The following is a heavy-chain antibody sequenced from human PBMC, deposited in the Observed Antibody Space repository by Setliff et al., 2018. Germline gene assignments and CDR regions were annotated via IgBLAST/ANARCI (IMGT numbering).Heavy chain of an antibody. V-gene: IGHV3-53*01. J-gene: IGHJ5*01. Sequence: GGSLRLSCVVSGLTVSNDFMGWVRQAPGNGLEWVSVIYNIGETRYADSVKGRFTISRDKSKNTLYLHLSSLRVEDTATYYCARDRGGTNPWFDFWGQGTQVTVSS. D-gene: IGHD3-10*01. CDR1: GLTVSNDF. CDR2: IYNIGET. CDR3: ARDRGGTNPWFDF.